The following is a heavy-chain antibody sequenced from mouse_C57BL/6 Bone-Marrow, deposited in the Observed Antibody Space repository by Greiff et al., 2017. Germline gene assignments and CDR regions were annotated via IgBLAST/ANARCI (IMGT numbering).Heavy chain of an antibody. J-gene: IGHJ1*03. CDR1: GYTFTSYW. V-gene: IGHV1-53*01. Sequence: QVQLQQPGTELVKPGASVKLSCKASGYTFTSYWMHWVKQRPGQGLEWIGNINPSNGGTNYNEKFKSKATLTVDKSSIKAYMQLSSLTSEDSAVYYCARENYYGSRGYFDVWGTGTTVTVSS. CDR3: ARENYYGSRGYFDV. CDR2: INPSNGGT. D-gene: IGHD1-1*01.